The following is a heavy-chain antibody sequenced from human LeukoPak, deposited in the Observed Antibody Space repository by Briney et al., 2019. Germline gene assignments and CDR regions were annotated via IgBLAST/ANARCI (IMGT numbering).Heavy chain of an antibody. Sequence: GGSLRLSCAASGFTFGSYGMHWVRQAPGKGLEWVAFISYDGNTKYYSGSAKGRFTISRDNSKNTLYLQMNSLRPEDTAVYYCANGDPGPADHPMNDYYYSLDVWGQGTAVIVSS. CDR1: GFTFGSYG. CDR2: ISYDGNTK. CDR3: ANGDPGPADHPMNDYYYSLDV. V-gene: IGHV3-30*18. D-gene: IGHD2-2*01. J-gene: IGHJ6*02.